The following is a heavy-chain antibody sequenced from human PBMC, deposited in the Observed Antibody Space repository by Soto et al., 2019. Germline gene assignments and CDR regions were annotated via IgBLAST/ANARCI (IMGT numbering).Heavy chain of an antibody. CDR3: ARDSVYYGDYELKYFDY. V-gene: IGHV1-46*01. Sequence: ASVKVSCKASGYTFISYYMHWVRQAPGQGLEWMGIINPSGGSTNYAQKFQGRVTMTRDTSTSTVYMELSSLRAEDTAVYYCARDSVYYGDYELKYFDYWGQGTLVTVSS. CDR1: GYTFISYY. D-gene: IGHD4-17*01. J-gene: IGHJ4*02. CDR2: INPSGGST.